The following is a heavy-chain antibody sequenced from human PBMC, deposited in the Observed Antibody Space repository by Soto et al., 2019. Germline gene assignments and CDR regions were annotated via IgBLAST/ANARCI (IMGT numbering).Heavy chain of an antibody. D-gene: IGHD2-2*03. V-gene: IGHV4-59*01. CDR2: IYYSGST. Sequence: SETLSLTCTVSGGSISSYYWSWIRQPPGKGLEWIGYIYYSGSTNYNPSLKSRVTISVDTSKNQFSLKLSSVTAADTAVYYCGRVDIVVVPAAMPHYYYYYYMDVWGKGTTVTVSS. CDR3: GRVDIVVVPAAMPHYYYYYYMDV. J-gene: IGHJ6*03. CDR1: GGSISSYY.